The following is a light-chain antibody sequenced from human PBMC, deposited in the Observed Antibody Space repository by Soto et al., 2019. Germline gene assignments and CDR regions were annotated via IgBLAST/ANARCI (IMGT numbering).Light chain of an antibody. CDR1: SSNIGAGYD. Sequence: QSVLTQPPSVSGAPGQRVTISCTGSSSNIGAGYDVHWYQQLPGTAPKLLIYGNSNRPSGVPDRFSGSKSGTSASLAITGLQAEAEAYYYCQSYDRSLSVVFGGGTKVTVL. CDR2: GNS. CDR3: QSYDRSLSVV. J-gene: IGLJ3*02. V-gene: IGLV1-40*01.